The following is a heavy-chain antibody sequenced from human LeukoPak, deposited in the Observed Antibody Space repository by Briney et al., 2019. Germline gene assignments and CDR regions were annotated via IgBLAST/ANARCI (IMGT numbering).Heavy chain of an antibody. CDR3: ARRDYYDNSDDNYHSFEY. Sequence: SGTLSLTCAVSGGSISSNKWWSWLRQAPGKGLEWLGEVVHSGSTNYNPSLKSRATISVDKSKNQFSLRLNSVTAAETAVYYCARRDYYDNSDDNYHSFEYWGQGTLITVSS. CDR2: VVHSGST. CDR1: GGSISSNKW. J-gene: IGHJ4*02. V-gene: IGHV4-4*02. D-gene: IGHD3-22*01.